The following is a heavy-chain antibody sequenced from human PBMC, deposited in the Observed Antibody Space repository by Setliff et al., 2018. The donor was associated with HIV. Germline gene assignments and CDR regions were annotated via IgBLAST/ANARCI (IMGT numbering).Heavy chain of an antibody. J-gene: IGHJ4*02. V-gene: IGHV4-61*08. CDR2: IYTTGST. D-gene: IGHD3-22*01. Sequence: SETLSLTCAVSGGSISSGGYYWSWVRQPPGKGLEWIGYIYTTGSTNYNPSLKSRVTISVDTSKNQFSLKLSSVTAADTAVYYCARGLSFYDPGGFDYWGQGTLVTVSS. CDR3: ARGLSFYDPGGFDY. CDR1: GGSISSGGYY.